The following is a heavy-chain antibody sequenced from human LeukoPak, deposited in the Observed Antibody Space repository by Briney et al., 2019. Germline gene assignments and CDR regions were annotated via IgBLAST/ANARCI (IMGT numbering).Heavy chain of an antibody. J-gene: IGHJ6*04. D-gene: IGHD3-10*01. CDR2: IIPIFVTA. V-gene: IGHV1-69*13. Sequence: SVKVSCKASGGTFSSYAISWVRQAPGQGLEWMGGIIPIFVTANYAQKFQGRVTITADESTSTAYMELSSLRSEDTAVYYCARAGEGPITMVRGVVYYYGMDVWGKGTTVTVSS. CDR3: ARAGEGPITMVRGVVYYYGMDV. CDR1: GGTFSSYA.